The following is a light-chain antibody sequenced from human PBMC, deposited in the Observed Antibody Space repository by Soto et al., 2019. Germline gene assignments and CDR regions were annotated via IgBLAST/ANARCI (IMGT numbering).Light chain of an antibody. V-gene: IGLV7-46*01. CDR1: TGAVTSGHY. Sequence: QAVVTQEHSLTVSPGGTVTLTCGSSTGAVTSGHYPYWFQQKPGQAPRTLIYDTSNKHSWTPDRFSGYLLGGKAALTLSGAQPEDEAEYYCLLSYSGAHVVFGGGTQLTVL. CDR2: DTS. J-gene: IGLJ2*01. CDR3: LLSYSGAHVV.